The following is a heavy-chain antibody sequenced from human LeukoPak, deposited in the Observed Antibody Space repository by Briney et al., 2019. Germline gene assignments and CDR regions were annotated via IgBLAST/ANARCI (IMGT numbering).Heavy chain of an antibody. CDR1: GFTFSDYY. CDR3: ARDCDSSGYYQYYFDY. CDR2: ISSSGSTI. D-gene: IGHD3-22*01. Sequence: GGYLRLSCVASGFTFSDYYMSWIRQAPGKGLEWVSYISSSGSTIYYADSVKGRFTISRDNAKNSLYLQMNSLRAEDTAVYYCARDCDSSGYYQYYFDYWGQGTLVTVSS. V-gene: IGHV3-11*01. J-gene: IGHJ4*02.